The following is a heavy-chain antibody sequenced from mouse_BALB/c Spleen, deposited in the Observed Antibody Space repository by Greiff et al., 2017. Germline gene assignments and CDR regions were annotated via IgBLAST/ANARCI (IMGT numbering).Heavy chain of an antibody. Sequence: DVMLVESGGGLVKPGGSLKLSCAASGFAFSSYDMSWVRQTPEKRLEWVAYISSGGGSTYYPDTVKGRFTISRDNAKNTLYLQMSSLKSEDTAMYYCARVLTGAYYFDYWGQGTTLTVSS. CDR3: ARVLTGAYYFDY. CDR1: GFAFSSYD. V-gene: IGHV5-12-1*01. CDR2: ISSGGGST. D-gene: IGHD4-1*01. J-gene: IGHJ2*01.